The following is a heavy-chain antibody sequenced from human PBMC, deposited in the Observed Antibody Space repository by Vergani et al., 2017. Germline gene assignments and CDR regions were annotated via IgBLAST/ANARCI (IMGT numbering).Heavy chain of an antibody. V-gene: IGHV1-69*08. CDR3: ARGGINDFGGLWGFYY. CDR1: GATFRSNN. J-gene: IGHJ4*02. CDR2: IIPVLGKT. D-gene: IGHD4-23*01. Sequence: QVQLVQSGAEVKKPGSSVKVSCKASGATFRSNNISWVRQVPGQGLEWMGRIIPVLGKTKYAQDFQGRLTITADESTSTAYMELSSLRSEDTAVYYCARGGINDFGGLWGFYYWGQGTLVTVSS.